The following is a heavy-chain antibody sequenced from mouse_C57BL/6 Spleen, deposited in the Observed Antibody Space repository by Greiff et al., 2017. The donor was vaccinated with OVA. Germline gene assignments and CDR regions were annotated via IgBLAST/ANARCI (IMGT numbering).Heavy chain of an antibody. CDR1: GYTFTSYW. CDR2: IDPSDSYT. V-gene: IGHV1-69*01. J-gene: IGHJ2*01. Sequence: QVQLQQPGAELVMPGASVKLSCKASGYTFTSYWMHWVKQRPGQGLEWIGEIDPSDSYTNYNQKFKGKSTLTVDKSSSTAYMQLSSLTSEDSAVYYCARRRLITPDYWGQGTTLTVSS. D-gene: IGHD1-1*01. CDR3: ARRRLITPDY.